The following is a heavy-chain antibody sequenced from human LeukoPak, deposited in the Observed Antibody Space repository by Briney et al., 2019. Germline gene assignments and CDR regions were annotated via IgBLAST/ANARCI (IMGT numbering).Heavy chain of an antibody. Sequence: RGSLRLSCAASGFTFSSYAMSWVRQAPGKGLEWVSGISGSGGGTYYADSVKGRFTISRDNSKNTLYLQMNSLRAEDTAVYYCAKIVASGSYWGQGTLVTVSS. J-gene: IGHJ4*02. V-gene: IGHV3-23*01. CDR2: ISGSGGGT. CDR3: AKIVASGSY. D-gene: IGHD2-21*01. CDR1: GFTFSSYA.